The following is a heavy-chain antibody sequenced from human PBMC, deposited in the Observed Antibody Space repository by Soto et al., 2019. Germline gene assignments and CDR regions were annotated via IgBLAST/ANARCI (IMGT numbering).Heavy chain of an antibody. CDR1: GFTFSSYG. D-gene: IGHD3-3*01. CDR2: IWYDGSNK. CDR3: ARVLYDFWSGYYINYYYYGMDV. J-gene: IGHJ6*02. V-gene: IGHV3-33*01. Sequence: LRLSCAASGFTFSSYGMHWVRQAPGKGLEWVAVIWYDGSNKYYADSVKGRFTISRDNSKNTLYLQMNSLRAEDTAVYYCARVLYDFWSGYYINYYYYGMDVWGQGTTVTVSS.